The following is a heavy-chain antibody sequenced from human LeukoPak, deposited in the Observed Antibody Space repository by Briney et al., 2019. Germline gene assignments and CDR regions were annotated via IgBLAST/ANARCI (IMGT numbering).Heavy chain of an antibody. CDR1: GGSISSGDYY. CDR2: IYYSGST. D-gene: IGHD3-22*01. CDR3: ARVDHYYDSSGYSEYYFDY. J-gene: IGHJ4*02. Sequence: PSQTLSLTCTVSGGSISSGDYYWSWIRQPPGKGLEWIGYIYYSGSTYYNPSLKSRVTISVDTSKNQFSLKLSSVTAADTAVYYCARVDHYYDSSGYSEYYFDYWGQGTLVTVSS. V-gene: IGHV4-30-4*01.